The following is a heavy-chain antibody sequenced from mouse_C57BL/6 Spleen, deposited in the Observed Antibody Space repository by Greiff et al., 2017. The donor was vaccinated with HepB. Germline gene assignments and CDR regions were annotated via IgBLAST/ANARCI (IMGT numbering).Heavy chain of an antibody. Sequence: EVQLQQSGAELVKPGASVKLSCTASGFNIKDYYMHWVKQRTEQGLEGIGRIDPEDGETKYAPKFQGKATITADTSSNTAYLQLSSLTSEDTAVYDCAGCTTVVSYAMDYWGQGTSVTVSS. CDR3: AGCTTVVSYAMDY. J-gene: IGHJ4*01. CDR2: IDPEDGET. V-gene: IGHV14-2*01. D-gene: IGHD1-1*01. CDR1: GFNIKDYY.